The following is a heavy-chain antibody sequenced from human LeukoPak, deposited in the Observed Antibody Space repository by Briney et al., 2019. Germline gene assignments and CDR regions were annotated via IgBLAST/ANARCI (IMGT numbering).Heavy chain of an antibody. V-gene: IGHV3-66*01. CDR2: IYSGGST. J-gene: IGHJ3*02. CDR1: GFIFSSYT. CDR3: ARDPQVTAIHDAFDI. Sequence: PGGSLRLSCAASGFIFSSYTMNWVRQAQGKGLEWVSVIYSGGSTYYADSVKGRFTISRDISKNTLYLQMNSLRAEDTAVYYCARDPQVTAIHDAFDIWGQGTMVTVSS. D-gene: IGHD2-21*02.